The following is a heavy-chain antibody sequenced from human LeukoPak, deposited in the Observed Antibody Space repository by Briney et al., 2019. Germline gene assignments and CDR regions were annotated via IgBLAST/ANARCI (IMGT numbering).Heavy chain of an antibody. Sequence: GGSLRLSCAASGFTFSSYAMSWVRQAPGKGLEWVSAISGSGGSTYYADSVKGRFTISRNNSKNTLYLQMNSLRAEDTALYCCAKDIGIRTYYSYGMDVWGQGTTVTVSS. D-gene: IGHD1-26*01. CDR2: ISGSGGST. CDR3: AKDIGIRTYYSYGMDV. J-gene: IGHJ6*02. CDR1: GFTFSSYA. V-gene: IGHV3-23*01.